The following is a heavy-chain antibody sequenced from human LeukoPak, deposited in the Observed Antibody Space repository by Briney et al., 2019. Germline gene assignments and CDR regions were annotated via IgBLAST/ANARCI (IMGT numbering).Heavy chain of an antibody. CDR3: ARDGFGYYDSSGYRDSYYMDV. CDR1: GGSISKSTYY. V-gene: IGHV4-39*02. CDR2: IYYSGST. Sequence: PSETLSLTCTVSGGSISKSTYYWGWIRQAPGKGLEWIVSIYYSGSTYYNPSLKSRVTISIDTSKNQFSLKLSSVTAADTAVYYCARDGFGYYDSSGYRDSYYMDVWGKGTTVTVSS. D-gene: IGHD3-22*01. J-gene: IGHJ6*03.